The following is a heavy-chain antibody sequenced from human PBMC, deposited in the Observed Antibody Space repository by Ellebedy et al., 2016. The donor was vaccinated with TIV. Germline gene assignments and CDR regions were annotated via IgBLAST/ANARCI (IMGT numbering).Heavy chain of an antibody. V-gene: IGHV1-69*04. CDR2: IIPILGIA. D-gene: IGHD5-12*01. CDR3: ATDIVATEIDY. CDR1: GGTFSSYA. J-gene: IGHJ4*02. Sequence: SVKVSCXASGGTFSSYAISWVRQAPGQGLEWMGRIIPILGIANYAQKFQGRVTITADKSTSTAYMELSSLRSEDTAVYYCATDIVATEIDYWGQGTLVTVSS.